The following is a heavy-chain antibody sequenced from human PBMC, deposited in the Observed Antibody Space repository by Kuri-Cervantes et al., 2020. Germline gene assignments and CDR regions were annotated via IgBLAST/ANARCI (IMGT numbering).Heavy chain of an antibody. V-gene: IGHV1-69*13. D-gene: IGHD3-22*01. CDR1: GGTFSSYA. J-gene: IGHJ4*02. CDR3: ATGEYYYDSSGYYPFDY. Sequence: SVQVSCKASGGTFSSYAISWVRRAPGQGLEWMGGIIPIFGTANYAQKFQGRVPITADESTSTAYMELSSLRSEDTAVYYCATGEYYYDSSGYYPFDYWGQGTLVTVSS. CDR2: IIPIFGTA.